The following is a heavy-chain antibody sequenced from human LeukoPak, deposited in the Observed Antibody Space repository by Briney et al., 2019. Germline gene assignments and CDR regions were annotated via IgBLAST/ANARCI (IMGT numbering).Heavy chain of an antibody. V-gene: IGHV3-23*01. CDR1: GFTFSSYG. J-gene: IGHJ4*02. Sequence: PGGSLRLSCAASGFTFSSYGTSWVRQAPGKGLEWVSAISGSGGSTYYADSVKGRFTISRDNSKNTLYLQMNSLRAEDTAVYYCATAQPIVVVTAIQFDYWGQGTLVTVSS. CDR2: ISGSGGST. CDR3: ATAQPIVVVTAIQFDY. D-gene: IGHD2-21*02.